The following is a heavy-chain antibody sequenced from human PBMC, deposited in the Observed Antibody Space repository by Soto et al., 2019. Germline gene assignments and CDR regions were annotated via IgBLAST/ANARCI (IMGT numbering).Heavy chain of an antibody. CDR2: IYYSGST. D-gene: IGHD3-9*01. CDR3: ANYDILTGGRFDP. V-gene: IGHV4-59*01. Sequence: PSETLSLTCTVSGASIISYYWSWILQPPGKGLEWIGYIYYSGSTNYNPSLKSRVTISVDTSKNQFSLKLSSVTAADTAVYYCANYDILTGGRFDPWGQGTLVTVSS. J-gene: IGHJ5*02. CDR1: GASIISYY.